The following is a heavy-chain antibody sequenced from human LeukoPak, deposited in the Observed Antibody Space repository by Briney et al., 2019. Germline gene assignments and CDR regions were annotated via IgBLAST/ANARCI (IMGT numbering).Heavy chain of an antibody. Sequence: PSETLSLTCTVSGGSISSYYWSWIRQPPGKGLEWIGHIYYSGSTNYNPSLKSRVTISVDTSKNQFSLKLSSVTAADTAVYYCARHVRSVGAVSFDYWGQGTLVTVSS. CDR1: GGSISSYY. D-gene: IGHD1-26*01. V-gene: IGHV4-59*08. J-gene: IGHJ4*02. CDR2: IYYSGST. CDR3: ARHVRSVGAVSFDY.